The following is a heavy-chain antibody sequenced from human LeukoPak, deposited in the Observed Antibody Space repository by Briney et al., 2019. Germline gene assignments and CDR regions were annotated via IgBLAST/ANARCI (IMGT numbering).Heavy chain of an antibody. D-gene: IGHD3/OR15-3a*01. CDR2: INHSGST. CDR1: GGSFSGYY. J-gene: IGHJ4*02. V-gene: IGHV4-34*01. CDR3: ARRFLDFWTPGYFDY. Sequence: SETLSLTCAVYGGSFSGYYWSWIRQPPGKGLEWIGEINHSGSTNYNLSLKSRVTISVDTSKNQFSLKLSSVTAADTAVYYCARRFLDFWTPGYFDYWGQGTLVTVSS.